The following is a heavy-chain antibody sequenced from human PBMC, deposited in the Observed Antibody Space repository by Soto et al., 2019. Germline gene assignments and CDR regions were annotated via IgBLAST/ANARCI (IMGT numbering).Heavy chain of an antibody. J-gene: IGHJ4*02. Sequence: PSDTLSLTFNISGSTISNYYWRWIRQPPGEGLEWIGYIYYSGSTNYNPSLKSRVTISVDTSKIQFSLKLSSVTAADTAVYYCARVWGLSAVRGFSGGLDYWGQGTLVTVS. CDR1: GSTISNYY. CDR2: IYYSGST. D-gene: IGHD3-10*01. CDR3: ARVWGLSAVRGFSGGLDY. V-gene: IGHV4-59*07.